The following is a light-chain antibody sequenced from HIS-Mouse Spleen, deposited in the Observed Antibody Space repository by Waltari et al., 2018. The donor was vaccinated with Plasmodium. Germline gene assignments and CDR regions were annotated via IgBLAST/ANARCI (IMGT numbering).Light chain of an antibody. CDR2: DGS. CDR1: SSDVGVYNY. Sequence: QSALTQPRSVSGSPGQSVTISCTGTSSDVGVYNYVSWYQQHPGKAPKLMIYDGSKRAPGVPGRFSGYKSGNTASLTISGLHAEDEADYYCCSDAGSYTWVFGGGTKLTVL. V-gene: IGLV2-11*01. CDR3: CSDAGSYTWV. J-gene: IGLJ3*02.